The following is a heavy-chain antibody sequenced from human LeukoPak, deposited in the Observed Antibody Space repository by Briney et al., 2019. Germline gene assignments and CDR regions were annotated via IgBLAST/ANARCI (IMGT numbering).Heavy chain of an antibody. CDR1: GFTYSSYS. CDR2: ISSSSSYI. J-gene: IGHJ4*02. CDR3: AREGCSSTSCHHDY. Sequence: PGGSLRLSCAASGFTYSSYSKHWVRQAPGKGLEWVSSISSSSSYIYYADSVKGRFTISRDNAKNSLYLKMNSLRAEDTAVYYCAREGCSSTSCHHDYWGQGTLVTVSS. D-gene: IGHD2-2*01. V-gene: IGHV3-21*01.